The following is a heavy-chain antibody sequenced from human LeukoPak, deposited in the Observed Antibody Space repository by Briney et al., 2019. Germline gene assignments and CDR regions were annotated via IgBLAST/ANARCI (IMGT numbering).Heavy chain of an antibody. CDR3: ARLTALLYGADAFDI. V-gene: IGHV4-39*01. J-gene: IGHJ3*02. CDR1: GGSISSSSYY. CDR2: IYYSGST. Sequence: PSETLSLTCTVSGGSISSSSYYWGWIRQPPGKGLEWIGSIYYSGSTYYNPSLKSRVTISVDTSKNQFSLKLSSVTAADTAVYYCARLTALLYGADAFDIWSQGTMVTVSS. D-gene: IGHD4-17*01.